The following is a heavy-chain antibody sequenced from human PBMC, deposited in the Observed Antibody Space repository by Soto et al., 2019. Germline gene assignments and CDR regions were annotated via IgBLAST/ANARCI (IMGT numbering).Heavy chain of an antibody. Sequence: SETLSLTCTVSGGSISSYYWSWIRQPAGKGLEWIGRIYTSGSTNYNPSLKSRVTMSVDTSKNKFYLKLSSVTAADTAVYYCSRDTSLWFGEKYYFDYWGQGTLVTVSS. D-gene: IGHD3-10*01. V-gene: IGHV4-4*07. J-gene: IGHJ4*02. CDR1: GGSISSYY. CDR3: SRDTSLWFGEKYYFDY. CDR2: IYTSGST.